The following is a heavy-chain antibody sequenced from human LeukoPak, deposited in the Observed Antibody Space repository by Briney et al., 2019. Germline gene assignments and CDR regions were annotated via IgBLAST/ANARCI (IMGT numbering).Heavy chain of an antibody. Sequence: SAETLSLTCAVYGGSFSGYYWSWIRQPPGKGLEWIGEINHSGSTNYNPSLKSRVTISVDTSKNQFSLKLSSVTAADTAVYYCARGEVAHDLWGRGTLVTASS. CDR3: ARGEVAHDL. J-gene: IGHJ2*01. CDR1: GGSFSGYY. V-gene: IGHV4-34*01. CDR2: INHSGST.